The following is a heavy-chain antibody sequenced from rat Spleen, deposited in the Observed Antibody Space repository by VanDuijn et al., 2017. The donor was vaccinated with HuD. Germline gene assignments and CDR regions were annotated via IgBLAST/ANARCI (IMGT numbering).Heavy chain of an antibody. D-gene: IGHD1-6*01. CDR2: IIYDGGRT. CDR3: ATQDVYFGLCDYVMDA. CDR1: GFTLSDYN. V-gene: IGHV5S10*01. Sequence: EVQLVESGGGLVQPGRSLKLSCEVSGFTLSDYNMAWVRQAPRKGLEWVATIIYDGGRTYYRDSVKGRFTISRDNAKNTLYLQMDSLRSEDTATYYCATQDVYFGLCDYVMDAWGQGASVTVSS. J-gene: IGHJ4*01.